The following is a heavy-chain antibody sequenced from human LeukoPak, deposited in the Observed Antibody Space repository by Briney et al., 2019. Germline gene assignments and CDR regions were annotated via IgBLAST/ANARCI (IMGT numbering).Heavy chain of an antibody. CDR3: AKGGIVVELAGTPFDF. CDR1: GFTFSSYA. V-gene: IGHV3-23*01. D-gene: IGHD2-2*01. Sequence: GGSLRLSCAASGFTFSSYAMSWVRQAPGKGLEWVSAISGSGISTYYADSVKGRFTISRDNSKKTLYLQMNSLRAEDTAVYYCAKGGIVVELAGTPFDFWGQGTLVTVSS. J-gene: IGHJ4*02. CDR2: ISGSGIST.